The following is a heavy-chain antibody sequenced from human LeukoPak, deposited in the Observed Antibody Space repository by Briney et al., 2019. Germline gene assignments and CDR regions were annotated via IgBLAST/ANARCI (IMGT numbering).Heavy chain of an antibody. CDR3: ARGMITFGGVIATYYFDY. CDR2: IYSGGST. CDR1: GFTVSSNY. J-gene: IGHJ4*02. Sequence: GGSLRLSCAASGFTVSSNYMSWVRQAPGKGLEWVSVIYSGGSTYYADSVKGRFTISRDNSKNTLYLQMNSLRAEDTAVYYCARGMITFGGVIATYYFDYWGQGTLVTVSS. V-gene: IGHV3-53*01. D-gene: IGHD3-16*02.